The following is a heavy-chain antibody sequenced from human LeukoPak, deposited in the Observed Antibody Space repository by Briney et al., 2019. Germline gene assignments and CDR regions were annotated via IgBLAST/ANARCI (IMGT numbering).Heavy chain of an antibody. CDR3: AKSRSGSPHSFDY. Sequence: GGSLRLSCAASGFTLSSYAMSWVRQAPGKGLEWVSGISGSGGSTYYADSVKGRFTISRDNSKNTLYLQMNSLRAKDTAVYYCAKSRSGSPHSFDYWGQGTLVTVSS. CDR2: ISGSGGST. V-gene: IGHV3-23*01. J-gene: IGHJ4*02. D-gene: IGHD1-26*01. CDR1: GFTLSSYA.